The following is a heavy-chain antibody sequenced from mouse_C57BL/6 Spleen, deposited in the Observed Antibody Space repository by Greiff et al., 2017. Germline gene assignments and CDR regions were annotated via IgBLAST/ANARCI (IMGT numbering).Heavy chain of an antibody. D-gene: IGHD1-1*01. CDR2: IYPGDGDT. CDR1: GYAFSSYW. CDR3: AKGTTVAPDYFDY. V-gene: IGHV1-80*01. J-gene: IGHJ2*01. Sequence: ESGAELVKPGASVKISCKASGYAFSSYWMNWVKQRPGKGLEWIGQIYPGDGDTNYNGKFKGKATLTADKSSSTAYMQLSSLTSEDSAVYFCAKGTTVAPDYFDYWGQGTTLTVSS.